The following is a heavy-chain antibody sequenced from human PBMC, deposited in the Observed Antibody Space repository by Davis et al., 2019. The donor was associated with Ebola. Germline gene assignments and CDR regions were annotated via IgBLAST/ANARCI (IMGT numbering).Heavy chain of an antibody. CDR2: IYSGGST. V-gene: IGHV3-53*05. CDR3: AKDIQLVYDTSGFDY. J-gene: IGHJ4*02. CDR1: GFTVSSNY. D-gene: IGHD3-22*01. Sequence: PGGSLRLSCAASGFTVSSNYMSWVRQAPGKGLEWVSVIYSGGSTYYADSVKGRFTISRDNSKNTLYLQMNSLRTEDTALYYCAKDIQLVYDTSGFDYWGQGTLVTVSS.